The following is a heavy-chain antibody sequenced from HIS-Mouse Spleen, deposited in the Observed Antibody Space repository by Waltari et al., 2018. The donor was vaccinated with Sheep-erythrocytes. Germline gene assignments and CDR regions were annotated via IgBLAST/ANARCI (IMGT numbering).Heavy chain of an antibody. CDR2: IYHSGST. D-gene: IGHD3-9*01. Sequence: IRQPPGKGPEWIGSIYHSGSTYYNPSLKSRVTISVDTSKNQFSLKLSSVTAADTAVYYCARDLGYDILTGYYSDAFDIWGQGTMVTVSS. J-gene: IGHJ3*02. CDR3: ARDLGYDILTGYYSDAFDI. V-gene: IGHV4-38-2*02.